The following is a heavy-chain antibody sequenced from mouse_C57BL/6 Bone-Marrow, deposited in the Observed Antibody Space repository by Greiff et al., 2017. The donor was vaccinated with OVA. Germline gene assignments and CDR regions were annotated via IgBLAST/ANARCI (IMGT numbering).Heavy chain of an antibody. V-gene: IGHV1-55*01. Sequence: VQLQQPGAELVKPGASVKMSCKASGYTFTSYWITWVKQRPGQGLEWIGDIYPGSGSTNYNEKFKSKATLTVDTSSRTAYMQLSSLTSEDSAVYYCAAYYGSSLYYFDYWGQGTTLTVSS. CDR3: AAYYGSSLYYFDY. CDR1: GYTFTSYW. J-gene: IGHJ2*01. CDR2: IYPGSGST. D-gene: IGHD1-1*01.